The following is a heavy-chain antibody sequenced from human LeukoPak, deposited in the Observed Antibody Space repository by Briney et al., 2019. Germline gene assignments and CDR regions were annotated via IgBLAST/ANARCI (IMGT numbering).Heavy chain of an antibody. CDR1: GYTSSSPD. CDR2: MNPRDDT. CDR3: ARGSIVGATTVFGFDY. V-gene: IGHV1-8*01. Sequence: GASVKVSCKASGYTSSSPDINWVRQATGRGLEWLGWMNPRDDTGYAQRFQGRVTLTRDRSTNTAYMEISSLTSDDTAVYYCARGSIVGATTVFGFDYWGQGTLVTVSS. D-gene: IGHD1-26*01. J-gene: IGHJ4*02.